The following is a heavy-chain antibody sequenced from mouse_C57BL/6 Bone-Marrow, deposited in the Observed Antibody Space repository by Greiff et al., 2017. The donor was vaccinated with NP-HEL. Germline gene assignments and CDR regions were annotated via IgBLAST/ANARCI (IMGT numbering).Heavy chain of an antibody. J-gene: IGHJ3*01. CDR3: MGGLGSSSFAY. D-gene: IGHD1-1*01. Sequence: EVQLVESGGGLVQPKGSLKLSCAASGFTFNTYAMHWVRQAPGKGLEWVARIRCKSSNYATYYAVSVIYRFTTSIYDSQSKLYLQMNNLKTGDTAMYYCMGGLGSSSFAYWSQGTLVTVSA. CDR1: GFTFNTYA. CDR2: IRCKSSNYAT. V-gene: IGHV10-3*01.